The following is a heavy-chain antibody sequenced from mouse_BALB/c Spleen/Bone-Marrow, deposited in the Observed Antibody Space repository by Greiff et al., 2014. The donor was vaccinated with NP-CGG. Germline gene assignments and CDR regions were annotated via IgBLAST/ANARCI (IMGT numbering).Heavy chain of an antibody. J-gene: IGHJ4*01. D-gene: IGHD1-1*02. CDR3: ARGNGPYAMDY. V-gene: IGHV1-63*02. CDR1: GYTFTNYW. Sequence: VQLQQSGAELVRPGTSVKISCKASGYTFTNYWLGWVKQRPGHGLEWIGDIYPGGGYTNYNEKSKGKATLTADTSSSTAYMQLSSLTSEDSAVYFCARGNGPYAMDYWGQGTSVTVSS. CDR2: IYPGGGYT.